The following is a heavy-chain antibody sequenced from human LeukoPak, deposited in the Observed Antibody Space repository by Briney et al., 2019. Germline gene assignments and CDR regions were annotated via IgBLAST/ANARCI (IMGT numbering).Heavy chain of an antibody. CDR3: AKDQRMGITGTFDY. CDR1: GFIFSSYG. V-gene: IGHV3-30*02. Sequence: GGSLRLSCAASGFIFSSYGMHWVRQAPGKGLEWVTFIRYDGSNKYYADSVKGRFTISRDNSKNTLYLQMNSLRAEDTAVYYRAKDQRMGITGTFDYWGQGTLVTVSS. D-gene: IGHD1-7*01. J-gene: IGHJ4*02. CDR2: IRYDGSNK.